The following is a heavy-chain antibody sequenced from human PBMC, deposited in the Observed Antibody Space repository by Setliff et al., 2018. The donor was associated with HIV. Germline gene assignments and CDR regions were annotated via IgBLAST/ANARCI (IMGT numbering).Heavy chain of an antibody. J-gene: IGHJ3*02. Sequence: GASVKVSCKASGYTFTAYFMHWVRQAPGQGLQLMGRIIPNSGGTNYAQKFQGRVTMTRDTSISTAYMELSRLRADDTAVYYCATKVYCTNGVFLDAFDIWGQGTMVTVSS. CDR3: ATKVYCTNGVFLDAFDI. CDR1: GYTFTAYF. CDR2: IIPNSGGT. D-gene: IGHD2-8*01. V-gene: IGHV1-2*06.